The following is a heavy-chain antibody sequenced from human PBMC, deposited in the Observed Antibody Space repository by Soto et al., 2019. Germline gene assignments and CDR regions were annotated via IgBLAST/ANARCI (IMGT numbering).Heavy chain of an antibody. J-gene: IGHJ4*02. CDR2: ISAHNGNT. V-gene: IGHV1-18*01. Sequence: QVHLVQSGAEVKKPGASVKVSCKGSGYTFTTYGITWVRQAPGQGLEWMGWISAHNGNTNYAQKLKGRVTVTRDTAKSTAYIELRSLRSGDWTVYYCTRGRYGDYWGQGAMVTVSS. CDR1: GYTFTTYG. D-gene: IGHD4-17*01. CDR3: TRGRYGDY.